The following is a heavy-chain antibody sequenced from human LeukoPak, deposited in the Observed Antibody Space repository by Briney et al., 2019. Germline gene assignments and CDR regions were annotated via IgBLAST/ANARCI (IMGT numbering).Heavy chain of an antibody. D-gene: IGHD3-9*01. V-gene: IGHV1-2*02. CDR2: INPNSGGT. CDR1: GYTFTDYH. Sequence: GASVKVSCKASGYTFTDYHMHWVRQAPAQGLEWMGWINPNSGGTNYAQKFQGRVTMTRDTSISTAYMEVSRLRSDDTAVYYCARTLFLTGYSAAFDYWGQGTLVTVSS. J-gene: IGHJ4*02. CDR3: ARTLFLTGYSAAFDY.